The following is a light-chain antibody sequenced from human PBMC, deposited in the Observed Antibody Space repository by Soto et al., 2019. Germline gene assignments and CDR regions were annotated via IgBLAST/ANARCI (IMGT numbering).Light chain of an antibody. CDR1: QSLIYSNGNTY. Sequence: VVLTQSPLSLPVTLGQRASISCRSSQSLIYSNGNTYLNWYQQRPGQSPRRLIYQVSNRDSGVPDRFTGSGSGSGTDFTLKISRVEAEDVRAYYCMEGTQSFGQGTKVDIK. V-gene: IGKV2-30*01. CDR3: MEGTQS. CDR2: QVS. J-gene: IGKJ1*01.